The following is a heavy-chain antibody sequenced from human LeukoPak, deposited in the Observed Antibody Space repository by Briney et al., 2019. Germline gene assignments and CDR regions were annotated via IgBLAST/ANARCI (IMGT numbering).Heavy chain of an antibody. CDR1: GGSFSGYY. CDR3: ARGRIAAYSYYYYMDV. D-gene: IGHD6-13*01. V-gene: IGHV4-34*01. Sequence: SETLSLTCAVYGGSFSGYYWSWIRQPPGKGLEWIGEINHSGSTNYNPSLKSRVTISVDTSKNQFSLKLSSVAAADTAVYYCARGRIAAYSYYYYMDVWGKGTTVTVSS. CDR2: INHSGST. J-gene: IGHJ6*03.